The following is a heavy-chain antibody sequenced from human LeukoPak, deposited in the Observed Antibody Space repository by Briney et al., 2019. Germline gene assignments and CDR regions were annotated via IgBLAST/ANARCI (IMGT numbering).Heavy chain of an antibody. J-gene: IGHJ4*02. CDR3: ARAKSADLFDY. Sequence: SDTLSLTCTVSGGSISSYYWSWIRQPPGKGLEWIGYIYYSGSTNYNPSLKSRVTISVDTSKNQFSLKLSSVTAADTAVYYCARAKSADLFDYWGQGTLVTVSS. CDR1: GGSISSYY. V-gene: IGHV4-59*07. CDR2: IYYSGST.